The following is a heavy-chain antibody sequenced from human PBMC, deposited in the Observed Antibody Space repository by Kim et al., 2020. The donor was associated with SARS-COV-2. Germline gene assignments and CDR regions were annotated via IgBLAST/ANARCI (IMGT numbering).Heavy chain of an antibody. CDR3: ANSLGGYCSSTSCYYVSYYYYGMDV. V-gene: IGHV3-30*18. Sequence: GGSLRLSCAASGFTFSSYGMHWVRQAPGKGLEWVAVISYDGSNKYYADSVKGRFTISRDNSKNTLYLQMNSLRAEDTAVYYCANSLGGYCSSTSCYYVSYYYYGMDVWGQGTTVTVSS. D-gene: IGHD2-2*01. CDR2: ISYDGSNK. J-gene: IGHJ6*02. CDR1: GFTFSSYG.